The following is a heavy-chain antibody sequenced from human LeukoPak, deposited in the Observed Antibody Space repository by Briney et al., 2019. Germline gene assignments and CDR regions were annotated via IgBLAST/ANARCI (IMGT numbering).Heavy chain of an antibody. CDR1: GGSISSGDYY. D-gene: IGHD3-3*01. CDR3: ARAPITIFGVVIIPYYFDY. CDR2: IYYSGST. J-gene: IGHJ4*02. V-gene: IGHV4-30-4*08. Sequence: SETLSLTCTVSGGSISSGDYYWSWIRQPPGKGLEWIGYIYYSGSTYYNPSLKSRVTISVDTSKNQFSLKLSSVTAADTAVYYCARAPITIFGVVIIPYYFDYWGQGTLVTVSP.